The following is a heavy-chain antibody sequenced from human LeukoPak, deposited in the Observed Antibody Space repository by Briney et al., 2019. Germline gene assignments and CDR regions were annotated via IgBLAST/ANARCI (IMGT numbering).Heavy chain of an antibody. CDR2: IYHSGST. V-gene: IGHV4-38-2*02. J-gene: IGHJ6*02. Sequence: SETLSLTCTVSGYSISSGYYWGWIRQPPGKGLEWIGSIYHSGSTYYNPSLKSRVTISVDTSKNQFSLKLSSVTAADTAVYYCARDIRSGGYYGMDVWGQGTTVTVSS. CDR3: ARDIRSGGYYGMDV. D-gene: IGHD3-3*01. CDR1: GYSISSGYY.